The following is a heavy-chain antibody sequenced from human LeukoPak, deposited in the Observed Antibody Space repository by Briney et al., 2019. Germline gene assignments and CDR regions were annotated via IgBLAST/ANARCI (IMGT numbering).Heavy chain of an antibody. Sequence: PGGSLRLSCAASGFTFSSYAMHWVRQAPGKGLEWVAVISYDGSNKYYADSVKGRFTISRDNSKNTLYLQMNSLRAEDTAVYYCARPYYDFWSGYSDHFDYWGQGTLVTVS. V-gene: IGHV3-30*04. D-gene: IGHD3-3*01. CDR3: ARPYYDFWSGYSDHFDY. CDR1: GFTFSSYA. CDR2: ISYDGSNK. J-gene: IGHJ4*02.